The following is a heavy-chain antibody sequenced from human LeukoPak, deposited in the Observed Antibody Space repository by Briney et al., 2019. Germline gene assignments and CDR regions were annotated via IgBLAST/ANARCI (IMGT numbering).Heavy chain of an antibody. Sequence: SETLSLTCTVSGGSISSGDYYWSWIRQPPGKGLEWIGYIYYSGSTYYNPSLKSRVTISVDTSKNQFSLKLSSVTAADTAVYYCARENLQYDSSGYFPYWYFDLWGRGTLVTVSS. CDR3: ARENLQYDSSGYFPYWYFDL. CDR1: GGSISSGDYY. J-gene: IGHJ2*01. V-gene: IGHV4-30-4*01. D-gene: IGHD3-22*01. CDR2: IYYSGST.